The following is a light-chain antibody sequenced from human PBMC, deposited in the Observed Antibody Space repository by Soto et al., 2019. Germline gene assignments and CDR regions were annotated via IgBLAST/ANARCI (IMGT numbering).Light chain of an antibody. CDR3: QQYNNWPPIT. CDR1: RSVNTN. Sequence: EMVMTQSPATLSVSPGDRATLSCRASRSVNTNLAWYQQTPGQAPRLLIYGASSRATGLPPRFSGSGSGTEFTLTISSLQSEDFAVYHCQQYNNWPPITFGQGTRLEIK. CDR2: GAS. J-gene: IGKJ5*01. V-gene: IGKV3-15*01.